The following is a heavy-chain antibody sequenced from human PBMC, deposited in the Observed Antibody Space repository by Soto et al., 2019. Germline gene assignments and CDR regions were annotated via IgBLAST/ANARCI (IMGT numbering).Heavy chain of an antibody. J-gene: IGHJ4*02. CDR2: IYWNDDK. CDR3: AHTWGLLFDY. Sequence: QITLKESGPTLVEPTQTLTLTCTYSGFSLRTTGVGVGWIRQPPGKALEWIGIIYWNDDKRYSPSLKNRFTLTSDISKCQVVLTITNMYPVDTATYYCAHTWGLLFDYRGQGTLVIVSS. D-gene: IGHD3-16*01. V-gene: IGHV2-5*01. CDR1: GFSLRTTGVG.